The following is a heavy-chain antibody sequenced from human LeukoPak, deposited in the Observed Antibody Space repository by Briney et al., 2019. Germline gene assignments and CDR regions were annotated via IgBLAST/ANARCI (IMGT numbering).Heavy chain of an antibody. J-gene: IGHJ6*03. V-gene: IGHV3-11*04. CDR1: GFTFSDYY. CDR2: ISSSGSTI. Sequence: GGSLRLSCAASGFTFSDYYMSWIRQAPGKGLEWVSYISSSGSTIYYADSVKGRFTISRDNAMNSLFLQMNSLRAEDTAVYYCAREIDGTAAAFYDYYMDVWGKGTTVTVSS. CDR3: AREIDGTAAAFYDYYMDV. D-gene: IGHD6-13*01.